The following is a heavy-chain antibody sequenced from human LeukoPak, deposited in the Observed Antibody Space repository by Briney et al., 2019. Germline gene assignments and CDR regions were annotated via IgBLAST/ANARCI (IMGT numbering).Heavy chain of an antibody. CDR1: GGSISSYY. CDR2: IYTSGST. Sequence: SETLSLTCTVSGGSISSYYWSWIRQPAGKGLEWIGRIYTSGSTNYNPSLKSRVTMSVDTSKNQFSLKLSSVTAADTAVYYCARAPYYYDSSGHLADDAFDIWGQGTMVTVS. V-gene: IGHV4-4*07. D-gene: IGHD3-22*01. J-gene: IGHJ3*02. CDR3: ARAPYYYDSSGHLADDAFDI.